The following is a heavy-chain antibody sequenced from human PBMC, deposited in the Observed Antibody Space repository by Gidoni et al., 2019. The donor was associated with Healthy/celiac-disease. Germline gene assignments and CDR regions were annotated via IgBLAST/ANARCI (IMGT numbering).Heavy chain of an antibody. V-gene: IGHV3-23*01. Sequence: EVQLLESGVGLVQPGGSLGLSGAASGFTFSSYGMSGVRQAPGKGLEWVSVCSGSGGSTYSAAAVQVRFTIARDNSKNTLYLKMNSLRAEDMAVYYCAIPLSSPPPSGGMDVWGQGTTVTVSS. CDR1: GFTFSSYG. CDR2: CSGSGGST. J-gene: IGHJ6*02. CDR3: AIPLSSPPPSGGMDV.